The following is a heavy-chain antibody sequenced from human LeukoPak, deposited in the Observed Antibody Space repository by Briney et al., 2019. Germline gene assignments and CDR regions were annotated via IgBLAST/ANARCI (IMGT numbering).Heavy chain of an antibody. D-gene: IGHD6-19*01. CDR3: ARDRRPRAVAGAYISYGMDV. J-gene: IGHJ6*02. V-gene: IGHV4-4*07. CDR1: GGSTNNYF. Sequence: SETLSLTCSVSGGSTNNYFWSWIRQSAGKGLKWIGRVNPYGTSNYNPSLKSRVTMSVDTSKNLVSLRLTSLTAADTAVYYCARDRRPRAVAGAYISYGMDVWGQGTTVTVSS. CDR2: VNPYGTS.